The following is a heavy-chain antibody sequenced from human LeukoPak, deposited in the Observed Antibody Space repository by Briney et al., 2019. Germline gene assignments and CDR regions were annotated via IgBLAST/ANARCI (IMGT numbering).Heavy chain of an antibody. V-gene: IGHV1-69*13. J-gene: IGHJ4*02. D-gene: IGHD3-16*01. CDR3: ARVGTGGSVDY. CDR1: GGTLSSYG. Sequence: SVKVSCKASGGTLSSYGISWVRQAPGQGLEWMGGIVPFFDTPNYAQNFQGRLTITADEYTSTAYMELRSLRSDDTAVYYCARVGTGGSVDYWGQGTLVTVSS. CDR2: IVPFFDTP.